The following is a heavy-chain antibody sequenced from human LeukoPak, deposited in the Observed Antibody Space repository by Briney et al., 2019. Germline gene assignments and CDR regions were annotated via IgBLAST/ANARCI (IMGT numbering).Heavy chain of an antibody. J-gene: IGHJ5*02. Sequence: PSETLSLTCTVSGGSISSYYWSWIRQPPGKGLEWIGYIYYSGSTNYNPSLKSRVTISVDTSKNQFSLKLSSVTAADTAVYYCARELYYDFWSGPMGWFDPWGQGTLVTVSS. D-gene: IGHD3-3*01. CDR1: GGSISSYY. CDR2: IYYSGST. V-gene: IGHV4-59*01. CDR3: ARELYYDFWSGPMGWFDP.